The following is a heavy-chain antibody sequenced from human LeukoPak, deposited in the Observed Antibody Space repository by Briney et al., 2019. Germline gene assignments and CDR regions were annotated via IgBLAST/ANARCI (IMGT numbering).Heavy chain of an antibody. CDR2: ISSSSSYI. CDR1: GFTFSSYS. Sequence: PGGSLRLSCAASGFTFSSYSMNWVRQAPGKGLEWVSSISSSSSYIYYADSVKGRFTISRDNAKNSLYLQMNSLRAEDTAVYYCARARPHHSSSWYAGPYFDYWGQGTLVTVSS. CDR3: ARARPHHSSSWYAGPYFDY. V-gene: IGHV3-21*01. D-gene: IGHD6-13*01. J-gene: IGHJ4*02.